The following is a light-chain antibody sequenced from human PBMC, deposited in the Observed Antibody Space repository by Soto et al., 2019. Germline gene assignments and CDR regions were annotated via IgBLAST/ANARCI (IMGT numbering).Light chain of an antibody. CDR1: MRDVGAYNL. J-gene: IGLJ3*02. CDR3: RAYTARSTLV. CDR2: EVR. V-gene: IGLV2-14*01. Sequence: QSVLTQPASVSGSAGQSITISCSGTMRDVGAYNLVSWYQQHPGTAPKLIIYEVRNRPSGISSRLSGSRSGNTASLTISGLQPEDEGDYYCRAYTARSTLVFGGGTKLTVL.